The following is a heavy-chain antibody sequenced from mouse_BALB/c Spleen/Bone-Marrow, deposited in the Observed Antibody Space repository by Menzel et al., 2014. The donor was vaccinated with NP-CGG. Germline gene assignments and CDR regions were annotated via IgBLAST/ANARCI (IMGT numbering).Heavy chain of an antibody. CDR1: GFTFSTYA. V-gene: IGHV5-6-5*01. D-gene: IGHD1-1*01. CDR3: AREGYGSSYVGAMDY. Sequence: EVKLVESGGGLVKPGGSLKLSCAASGFTFSTYALSWVRQTPEKSLEWVASISSGGSTYYSGSVKGRFTISRDNARNILYLQMSSLRSEDTAMYYCAREGYGSSYVGAMDYWGQGTSVTVSS. J-gene: IGHJ4*01. CDR2: ISSGGST.